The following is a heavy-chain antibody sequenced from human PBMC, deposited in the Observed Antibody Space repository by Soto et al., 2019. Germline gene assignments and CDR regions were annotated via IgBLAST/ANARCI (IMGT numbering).Heavy chain of an antibody. CDR1: GGSISSHY. J-gene: IGHJ6*02. CDR3: ESDGRDASGMDV. D-gene: IGHD1-26*01. CDR2: IYYRGST. V-gene: IGHV4-59*11. Sequence: SETLSLTCTVSGGSISSHYWSWVRQAPGKGLEWIGHIYYRGSTSYNPSLRSRSTISVDTSTNQFSLKLNSVTTADTAVYYCESDGRDASGMDVWGQGTKVTVSS.